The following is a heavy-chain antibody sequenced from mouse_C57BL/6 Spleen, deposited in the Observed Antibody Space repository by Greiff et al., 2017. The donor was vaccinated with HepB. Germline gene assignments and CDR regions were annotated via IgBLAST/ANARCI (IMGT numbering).Heavy chain of an antibody. J-gene: IGHJ3*01. CDR2: INPSSGYT. Sequence: QVHVKQSGAELAKPGASVKLSCKASGYTFTSYWMHWVKQRPGQGLEWIGYINPSSGYTEYNQKFKDKATLTADKSSSTAYMQLSSLTYEDSAVYYCARYDENWFAYWGQGTLVTVSA. D-gene: IGHD2-12*01. CDR1: GYTFTSYW. V-gene: IGHV1-7*01. CDR3: ARYDENWFAY.